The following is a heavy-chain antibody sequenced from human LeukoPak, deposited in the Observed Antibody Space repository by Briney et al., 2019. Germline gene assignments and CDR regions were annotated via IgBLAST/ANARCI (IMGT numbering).Heavy chain of an antibody. Sequence: PGRSLRLSCAASGFTFDDYAKHWVRQAPGKGLEWVSGISWNSGSIGYADSVKGRFTISRDNSKNTLYLQMNSLRAEDTAVYYCARGGVDTATYGAFDIWGQGTMVTVSS. CDR1: GFTFDDYA. V-gene: IGHV3-9*01. J-gene: IGHJ3*02. D-gene: IGHD5-18*01. CDR3: ARGGVDTATYGAFDI. CDR2: ISWNSGSI.